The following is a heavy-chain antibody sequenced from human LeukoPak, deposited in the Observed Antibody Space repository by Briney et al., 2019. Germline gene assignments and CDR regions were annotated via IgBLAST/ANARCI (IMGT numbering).Heavy chain of an antibody. D-gene: IGHD3-22*01. CDR1: GFTFSSYA. CDR2: ISGSGGST. Sequence: LGGSLRLSCAASGFTFSSYAMSWVRQAPGKGLEWVSAISGSGGSTYYADSVKGRFTISRDNSKNTLYLQMNSLRAEDTAVYYCAKEAYYYDSSGYYLFDYWGQGTLVTVSS. J-gene: IGHJ4*02. V-gene: IGHV3-23*01. CDR3: AKEAYYYDSSGYYLFDY.